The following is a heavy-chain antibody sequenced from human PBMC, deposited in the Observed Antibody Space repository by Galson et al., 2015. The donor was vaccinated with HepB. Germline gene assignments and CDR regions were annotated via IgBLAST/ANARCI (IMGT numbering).Heavy chain of an antibody. D-gene: IGHD3-3*01. Sequence: QSGAEVKKPGESLKISCKGSGYSFTSYWIGWVRQMPGKGLEWMGIIYPGDSDTRYSPSFQGQVTISADKSISTAYLQWSSLKASDTAMYYCARRYYDFWSGYQFTDPFDYWGQGTLVTVSS. CDR1: GYSFTSYW. CDR2: IYPGDSDT. V-gene: IGHV5-51*03. J-gene: IGHJ4*02. CDR3: ARRYYDFWSGYQFTDPFDY.